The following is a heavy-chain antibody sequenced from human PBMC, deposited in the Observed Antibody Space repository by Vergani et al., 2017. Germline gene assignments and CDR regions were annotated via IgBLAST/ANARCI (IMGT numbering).Heavy chain of an antibody. CDR3: ANGGVRVQSRGCFDI. V-gene: IGHV3-30*18. CDR1: GFTFSSYG. CDR2: ISYDGSNK. D-gene: IGHD2-8*02. J-gene: IGHJ3*02. Sequence: QVQLVESGGGVVQPGRSLRLSCAASGFTFSSYGMHWVRQAPGKGLEWVAVISYDGSNKYYADSVKGRFTISRDNSKNTLYLQMNSLRAEDTAVYYCANGGVRVQSRGCFDIWGQGTMVTVSS.